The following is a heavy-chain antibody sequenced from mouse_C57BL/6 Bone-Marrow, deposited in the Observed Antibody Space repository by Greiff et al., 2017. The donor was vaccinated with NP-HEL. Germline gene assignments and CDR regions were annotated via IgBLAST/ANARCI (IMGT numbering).Heavy chain of an antibody. V-gene: IGHV6-6*01. D-gene: IGHD2-3*01. CDR1: GFTFSDAW. CDR3: TRPDDGYPYYAMDY. Sequence: EVKLVESGGGLVQPGGSMKLSCAASGFTFSDAWMDWVRQSPEKGLEWVAEIRNKANNHATYYAESVKGRFTISRDDSKSSVYLQMNSLRAEDTGIYYCTRPDDGYPYYAMDYWGQGTSVTVSS. CDR2: IRNKANNHAT. J-gene: IGHJ4*01.